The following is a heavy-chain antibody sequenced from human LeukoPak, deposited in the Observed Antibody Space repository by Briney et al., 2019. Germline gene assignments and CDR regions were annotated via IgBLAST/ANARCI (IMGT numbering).Heavy chain of an antibody. V-gene: IGHV1-8*01. CDR2: MNPNSGNT. D-gene: IGHD3-22*01. CDR3: ARDHTRDYYDSSGYYYMGY. Sequence: GASVKVSCKASGYTFTSYDINWVRQATGQGLEWMGWMNPNSGNTGYAQKFQGRVTMTRNTSISTAYMELSSLRSEDTAVYYCARDHTRDYYDSSGYYYMGYWGQGTLVTVSS. CDR1: GYTFTSYD. J-gene: IGHJ4*02.